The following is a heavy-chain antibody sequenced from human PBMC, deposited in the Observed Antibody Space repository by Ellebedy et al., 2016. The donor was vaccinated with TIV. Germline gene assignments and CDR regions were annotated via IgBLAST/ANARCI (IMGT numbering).Heavy chain of an antibody. Sequence: SETLSLXXAVYGGSFSGYYWSWIRQPPGKGLEWIGEINHSGSTNYNPSLKSRVTISVDTSKNQFSLKLSSVTAADTAVYYCARSAARRAYGMDVWGQGTTVTVSS. J-gene: IGHJ6*02. CDR2: INHSGST. CDR3: ARSAARRAYGMDV. D-gene: IGHD6-6*01. CDR1: GGSFSGYY. V-gene: IGHV4-34*01.